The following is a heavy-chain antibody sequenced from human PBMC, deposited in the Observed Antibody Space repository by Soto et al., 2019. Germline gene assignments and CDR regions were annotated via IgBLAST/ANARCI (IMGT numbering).Heavy chain of an antibody. D-gene: IGHD6-13*01. Sequence: GGSLRLSCAASGFTFSSYAMHWLRQSPDKGLEWVAAISYHGTNKYYADSVRGRFTISRDNSKNTLYLQMNSLRAEDTALYYCVRDKNVAAAGYEDWFDPWGQGTLVTVSS. CDR2: ISYHGTNK. CDR3: VRDKNVAAAGYEDWFDP. CDR1: GFTFSSYA. V-gene: IGHV3-30-3*01. J-gene: IGHJ5*02.